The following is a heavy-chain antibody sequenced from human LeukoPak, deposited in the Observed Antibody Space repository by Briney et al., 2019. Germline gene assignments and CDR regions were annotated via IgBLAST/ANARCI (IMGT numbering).Heavy chain of an antibody. J-gene: IGHJ4*02. CDR3: ARAGYYPHPFDY. V-gene: IGHV4-39*01. D-gene: IGHD3-22*01. Sequence: SETLSLTCTVSGGSISSYYWGWIRQPPGKGLEWIGSIYYSGSTYYNPSLKSRVTISVDTSKNQFSLKLSSVTAADTAVYYCARAGYYPHPFDYWGQGTLVTVSS. CDR1: GGSISSYY. CDR2: IYYSGST.